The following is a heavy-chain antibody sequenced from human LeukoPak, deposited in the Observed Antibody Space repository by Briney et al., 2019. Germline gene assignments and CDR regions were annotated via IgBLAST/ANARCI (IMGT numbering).Heavy chain of an antibody. D-gene: IGHD4/OR15-4a*01. CDR2: MSYSGNT. CDR3: ARDEYGGPFDY. Sequence: PSETLSLTCTVSGGSINNYYWNWIRQPPGKGLEWIGYMSYSGNTYYNPSLKSRVTISIDVSKNQFFLQMTSVTAADTAVYYCARDEYGGPFDYWGQGALVTVSS. V-gene: IGHV4-59*01. CDR1: GGSINNYY. J-gene: IGHJ4*02.